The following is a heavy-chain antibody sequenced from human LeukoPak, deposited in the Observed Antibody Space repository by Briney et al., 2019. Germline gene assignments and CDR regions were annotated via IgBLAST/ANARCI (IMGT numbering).Heavy chain of an antibody. V-gene: IGHV4-59*01. D-gene: IGHD1-1*01. CDR2: LFASGST. Sequence: SETLSLTCTVSGSSISSYYWSWIRQPPGKGLEWIGYLFASGSTNYNPSLKSRVTISVDTSKGQLSLHVYFVTAADTAVYYCARDSDNGLDVWGPGATVTVSS. J-gene: IGHJ6*02. CDR3: ARDSDNGLDV. CDR1: GSSISSYY.